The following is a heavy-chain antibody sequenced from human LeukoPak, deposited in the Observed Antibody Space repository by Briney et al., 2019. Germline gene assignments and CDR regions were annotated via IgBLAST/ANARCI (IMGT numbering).Heavy chain of an antibody. V-gene: IGHV4-59*08. J-gene: IGHJ4*02. Sequence: PSETLSLTCTVSDRTISRYYGNWIRQPPGKGLEWIGYIHSSGSTKYNPSLKSRVTISVDTSKNQFSLKLSSVTAAGTVVYYCAGWYITVWAFGYWGQGTLVTVS. CDR2: IHSSGST. D-gene: IGHD2-8*02. CDR1: DRTISRYY. CDR3: AGWYITVWAFGY.